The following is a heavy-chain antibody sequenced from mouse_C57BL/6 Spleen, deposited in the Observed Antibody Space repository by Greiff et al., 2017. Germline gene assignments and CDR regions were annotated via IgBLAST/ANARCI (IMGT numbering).Heavy chain of an antibody. Sequence: VQLQQPGAELVMPGASVKLSCKASGYTFTSYWMHWVKQRPGQGLEWIGEIDPSDSYTNYNQKFKGKSTLTVDKSSSTAYMQLSSLTSEDSAVYYCERCGSRRYFDYWGQGTTLTVSS. D-gene: IGHD1-1*01. CDR1: GYTFTSYW. CDR3: ERCGSRRYFDY. CDR2: IDPSDSYT. V-gene: IGHV1-69*01. J-gene: IGHJ2*01.